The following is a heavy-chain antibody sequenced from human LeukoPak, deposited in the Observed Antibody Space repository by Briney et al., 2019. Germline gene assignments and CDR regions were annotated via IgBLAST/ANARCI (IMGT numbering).Heavy chain of an antibody. CDR1: GGTFSSYA. V-gene: IGHV1-69*01. Sequence: ASVKVSCKASGGTFSSYAISWVRQAPGQGLEWMGGIIPIFGTANYAQKFQGRVTITADESTSTAYMEPSSLRSEDTAVYYCARGVYYDYVWGSYFLLDYWGQGTLVTVSS. CDR3: ARGVYYDYVWGSYFLLDY. D-gene: IGHD3-16*01. J-gene: IGHJ4*02. CDR2: IIPIFGTA.